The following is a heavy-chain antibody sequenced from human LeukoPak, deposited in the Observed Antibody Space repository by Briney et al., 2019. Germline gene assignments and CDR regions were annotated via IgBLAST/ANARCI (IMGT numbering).Heavy chain of an antibody. CDR3: ARRGVVVPAAIRGREYFQH. Sequence: GASVKVSCKASGYTFTGYYMHWVRQAPGQGLEWMGWINPNSGGTNYAQKFQGRVTMTRDTSISTAYKELSRLRSDDTAVYYCARRGVVVPAAIRGREYFQHWGQGTLVTVSS. V-gene: IGHV1-2*02. CDR2: INPNSGGT. CDR1: GYTFTGYY. J-gene: IGHJ1*01. D-gene: IGHD2-2*02.